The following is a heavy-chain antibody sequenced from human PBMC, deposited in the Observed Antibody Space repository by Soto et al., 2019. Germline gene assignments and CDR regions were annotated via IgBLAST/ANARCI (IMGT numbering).Heavy chain of an antibody. CDR2: ISWNSGTI. V-gene: IGHV3-9*01. CDR1: GFSFDEYG. J-gene: IGHJ6*02. D-gene: IGHD2-21*02. Sequence: EVQLVESGGGLVQPGRSLRLSCAASGFSFDEYGMNWVRQAPGKGLEWVSCISWNSGTIGYADSVKGRFSISRDNAKKSLYLQMNSLRAEDRALYYCAKSKGGTANGMDVWGQGTTVIVSS. CDR3: AKSKGGTANGMDV.